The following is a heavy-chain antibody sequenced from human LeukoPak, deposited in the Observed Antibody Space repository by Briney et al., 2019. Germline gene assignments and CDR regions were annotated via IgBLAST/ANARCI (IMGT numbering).Heavy chain of an antibody. V-gene: IGHV4-31*03. J-gene: IGHJ4*02. CDR1: GVSISSGGYY. CDR3: AGDRKQLWLLGFDY. D-gene: IGHD5-18*01. Sequence: PSETLSLTCTVSGVSISSGGYYWSWIRQHPGKGLEWIGNIYYSGSTYYHPSLKSRVTISIDTSKSQFSLKLSSVTAADTAVYYCAGDRKQLWLLGFDYWGQGTLVTVSS. CDR2: IYYSGST.